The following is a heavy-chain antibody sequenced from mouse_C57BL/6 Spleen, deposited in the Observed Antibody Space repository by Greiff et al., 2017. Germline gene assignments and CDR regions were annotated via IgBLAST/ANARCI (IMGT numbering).Heavy chain of an antibody. J-gene: IGHJ1*03. CDR3: AREVKEIYYGNYGYFDV. CDR2: ISYDGSN. V-gene: IGHV3-6*01. CDR1: GYSITSGYY. Sequence: EVKLQESGPGLVKPSQSLSLTCSVTGYSITSGYYWNWIRQFPGNKLEWMGYISYDGSNNYNPSLKNRISITRDTSKNQFFLKLNSVTTEDTATYYCAREVKEIYYGNYGYFDVWGTGTTVTVSS. D-gene: IGHD2-1*01.